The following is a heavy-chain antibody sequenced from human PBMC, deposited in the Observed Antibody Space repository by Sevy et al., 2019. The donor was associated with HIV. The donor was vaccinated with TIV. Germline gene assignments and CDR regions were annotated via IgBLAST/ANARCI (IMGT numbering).Heavy chain of an antibody. CDR1: GFTFSSYA. CDR3: AKDPTSGILTGYYSYYYGMDV. CDR2: ISGSGGST. D-gene: IGHD3-9*01. V-gene: IGHV3-23*01. J-gene: IGHJ6*02. Sequence: GGCLRLSCAASGFTFSSYAMSWVRQAPGKGLEWVSAISGSGGSTYYADSVKDRFTISRDNSKNTLYLQMNSLRAEDTAVYYCAKDPTSGILTGYYSYYYGMDVWGQGTTVTVSS.